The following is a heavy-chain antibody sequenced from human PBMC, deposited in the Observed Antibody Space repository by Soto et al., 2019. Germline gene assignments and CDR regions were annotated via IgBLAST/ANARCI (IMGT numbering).Heavy chain of an antibody. CDR1: GFSLSTSGVG. CDR3: AHREHEYSSSSFGDY. J-gene: IGHJ4*02. CDR2: IYWDDDK. Sequence: QITLKESGPTLVKPTQTLTLTCTFSGFSLSTSGVGVGWIRQPPGKALEWLALIYWDDDKRYSPSLKSRLTITKNTSKNQVVLTMTNMDPVDTATYYCAHREHEYSSSSFGDYGGQGTLVTVSS. V-gene: IGHV2-5*02. D-gene: IGHD6-6*01.